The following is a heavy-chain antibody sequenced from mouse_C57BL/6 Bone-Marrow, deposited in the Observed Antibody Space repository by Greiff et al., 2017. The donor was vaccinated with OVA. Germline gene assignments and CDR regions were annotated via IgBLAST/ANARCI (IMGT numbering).Heavy chain of an antibody. CDR1: GFTFSNYW. J-gene: IGHJ3*01. Sequence: EVQVVESGGGLVQPGGSMKLSCVASGFTFSNYWMNWVRQSPEKGLEWVAQIRLKSDNYATHYAESVKGRFTISRDDSKSSVYLQMNNLRAEDTGIYYCTYYDGFAYWGQGTLVTVSA. V-gene: IGHV6-3*01. CDR3: TYYDGFAY. D-gene: IGHD2-4*01. CDR2: IRLKSDNYAT.